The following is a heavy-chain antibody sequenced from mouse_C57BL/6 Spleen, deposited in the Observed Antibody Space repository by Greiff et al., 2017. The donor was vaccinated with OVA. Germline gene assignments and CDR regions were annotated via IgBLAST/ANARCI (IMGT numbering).Heavy chain of an antibody. CDR1: GFNITDDY. CDR2: IDPENGDN. CDR3: TRTAQATYYFDY. J-gene: IGHJ2*01. V-gene: IGHV14-4*01. D-gene: IGHD3-2*02. Sequence: VQLQQSGAELVRPGASVKLSCTASGFNITDDYMHWVKQRPEQGLEWIGWIDPENGDNEYASKFQGKATITADTSSNTAYLQLSSLTSDDTAVYYCTRTAQATYYFDYWGQGTTLTVSS.